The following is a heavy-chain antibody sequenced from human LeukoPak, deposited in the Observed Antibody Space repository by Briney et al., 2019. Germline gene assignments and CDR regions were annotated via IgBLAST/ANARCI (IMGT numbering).Heavy chain of an antibody. J-gene: IGHJ5*02. V-gene: IGHV3-30*02. CDR1: GFTLKTYG. Sequence: GGSLRLSCAGSGFTLKTYGMHWVRQAPGKGLEWVAYIKYDGSNKQYADSVKGRFSISRDNSENILYLQMNSLRAEDTAVYYCAKDQTIYYYDSSGYPDTWGQGTLVTVSS. CDR3: AKDQTIYYYDSSGYPDT. CDR2: IKYDGSNK. D-gene: IGHD3-22*01.